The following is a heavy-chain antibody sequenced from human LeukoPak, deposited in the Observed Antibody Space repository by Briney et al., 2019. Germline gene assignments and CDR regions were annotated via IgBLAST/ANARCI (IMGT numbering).Heavy chain of an antibody. CDR2: INHSGST. V-gene: IGHV4-34*01. CDR3: ARYGYSYGLDY. CDR1: GGSFSGYY. D-gene: IGHD5-18*01. Sequence: SETLSLTCAVYGGSFSGYYWSWIRQPPGKGLEGIGEINHSGSTNYNPSLKSGVTISVATSKSQFSLKLSSVTAADTAVYYCARYGYSYGLDYWGQGTLVTVSS. J-gene: IGHJ4*02.